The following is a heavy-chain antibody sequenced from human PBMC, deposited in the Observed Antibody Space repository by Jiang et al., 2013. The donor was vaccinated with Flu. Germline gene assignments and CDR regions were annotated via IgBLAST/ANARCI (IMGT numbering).Heavy chain of an antibody. CDR2: IYWNDDK. J-gene: IGHJ4*02. D-gene: IGHD3-9*01. Sequence: VKPTQTLTLTCTFSGFSLSTSGVGVGWIRQPPGKALEWLALIYWNDDKRYSPSLKSRLTITKDTSKNQVVLTMTNMDPVDTATYYCALWVDYDILTGYPHQDYWGQGTLVTVSS. V-gene: IGHV2-5*01. CDR1: GFSLSTSGVG. CDR3: ALWVDYDILTGYPHQDY.